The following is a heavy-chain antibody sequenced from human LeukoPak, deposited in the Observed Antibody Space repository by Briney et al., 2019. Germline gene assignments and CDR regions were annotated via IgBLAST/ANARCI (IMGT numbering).Heavy chain of an antibody. CDR3: ASLGIAVVYDY. J-gene: IGHJ4*02. D-gene: IGHD6-19*01. CDR1: GFTFSSYA. Sequence: GGSLRLSCAASGFTFSSYAMHWVRQAPGKGLEWVAVISYDGSNKYYADSVEGRFTVSRDNSKNTLYLQMNSLRAEDTAVYYCASLGIAVVYDYWGQGTLVTVSS. V-gene: IGHV3-30-3*01. CDR2: ISYDGSNK.